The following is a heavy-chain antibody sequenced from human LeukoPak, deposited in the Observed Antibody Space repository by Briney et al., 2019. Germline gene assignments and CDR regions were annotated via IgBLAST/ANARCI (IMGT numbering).Heavy chain of an antibody. CDR1: GFTFSSYN. CDR3: ARDGSADFYYYYMDV. CDR2: IGSSSSTI. Sequence: GGSLRLSCAASGFTFSSYNMNWVRRAPGKGLEWVSSIGSSSSTIYYADSVKGRFTISRDNAKNSLYLQMNSLRAEDTAVYYCARDGSADFYYYYMDVWGKGTMVTVSS. D-gene: IGHD2-2*03. J-gene: IGHJ6*03. V-gene: IGHV3-48*01.